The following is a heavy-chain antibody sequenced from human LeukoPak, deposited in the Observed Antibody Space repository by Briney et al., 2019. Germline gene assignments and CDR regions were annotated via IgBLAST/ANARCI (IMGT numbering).Heavy chain of an antibody. J-gene: IGHJ4*02. V-gene: IGHV3-23*01. CDR2: ISGSGGST. CDR3: AKDSQLWLPIAFDY. CDR1: GFTFSSYA. Sequence: TGGSQRLSCAASGFTFSSYAMSWVRQAPGKGLEWVSAISGSGGSTYYADSVKGRFTISRDNSKNTLYLQMNSLRAEDTAVYYCAKDSQLWLPIAFDYWGQGTLVTVSS. D-gene: IGHD5-18*01.